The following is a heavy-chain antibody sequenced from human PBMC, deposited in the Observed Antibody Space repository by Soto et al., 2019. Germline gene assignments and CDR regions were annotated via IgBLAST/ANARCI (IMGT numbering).Heavy chain of an antibody. V-gene: IGHV3-21*01. CDR2: ISSSSSYI. CDR3: AREMDDSSGYHYYYYYGMDV. Sequence: EVQLVESGGGLVKPGGSLRLSCAASGFTFSSYSMNWVRQAPGKGLEWVSSISSSSSYIYYADSVKGRFTISRDNAKNSLYLQMNSLRAEDTAVYYCAREMDDSSGYHYYYYYGMDVWGQGTTVTVSS. D-gene: IGHD3-22*01. J-gene: IGHJ6*02. CDR1: GFTFSSYS.